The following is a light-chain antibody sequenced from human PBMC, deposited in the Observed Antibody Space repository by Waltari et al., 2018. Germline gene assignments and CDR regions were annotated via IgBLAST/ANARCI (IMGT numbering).Light chain of an antibody. CDR3: QQSDISRT. V-gene: IGKV1-39*01. CDR1: QSIINY. J-gene: IGKJ1*01. Sequence: DIHMTQSPSSLSASVGDRVTITGRASQSIINYLSWYQQKPVQAHNLLIYAASSFQSGVQSRFSGSGSRTDFTITISSQQPEDFATYYRQQSDISRTFGQGTKVEIK. CDR2: AAS.